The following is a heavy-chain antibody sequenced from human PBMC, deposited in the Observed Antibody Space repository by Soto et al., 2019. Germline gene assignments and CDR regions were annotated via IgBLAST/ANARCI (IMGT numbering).Heavy chain of an antibody. CDR3: AREGQAPYYYYGMDV. CDR2: ISGYNGNT. Sequence: QVQVVQSGDEVKKPGASVKVSCKASGYTFTNYGFSWVRQAPGQGLEWMGGISGYNGNTKYAEKFQGRVTMTTDTSTSTAHMELRSLRYDDTAVYYCAREGQAPYYYYGMDVWGQGTAVTVSS. CDR1: GYTFTNYG. J-gene: IGHJ6*02. V-gene: IGHV1-18*01.